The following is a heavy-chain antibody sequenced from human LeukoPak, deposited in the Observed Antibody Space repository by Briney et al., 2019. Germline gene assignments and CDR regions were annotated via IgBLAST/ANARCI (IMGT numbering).Heavy chain of an antibody. CDR2: IYTSGST. CDR3: ARDGDLAYYYGSGSCSPPWFDP. V-gene: IGHV4-4*07. CDR1: GGSISSYY. Sequence: SETLSLTCTVSGGSISSYYWSWIRQPAGKGLEWIGRIYTSGSTNYNPSLKSRVTMSVDASKNQFSLKLSSVTAADTAVYYCARDGDLAYYYGSGSCSPPWFDPWGQGTLVTVSS. J-gene: IGHJ5*02. D-gene: IGHD3-10*01.